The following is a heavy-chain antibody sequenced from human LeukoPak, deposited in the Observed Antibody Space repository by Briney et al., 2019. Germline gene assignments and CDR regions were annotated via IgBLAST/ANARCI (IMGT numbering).Heavy chain of an antibody. CDR1: GGSISSSDYY. CDR3: ARQGILGIRGYFDY. Sequence: KPSETLSLTCTVSGGSISSSDYYWGWIRQPPGKGLEWIGSIYYSGSTYHNPSPKSRVTISVDTSKNQFSLKLSSVTAADTAVYYCARQGILGIRGYFDYWGQGTLVTVSS. D-gene: IGHD1-26*01. J-gene: IGHJ4*02. V-gene: IGHV4-39*01. CDR2: IYYSGST.